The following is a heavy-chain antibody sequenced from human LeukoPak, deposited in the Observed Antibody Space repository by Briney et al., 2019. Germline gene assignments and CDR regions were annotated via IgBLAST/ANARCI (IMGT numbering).Heavy chain of an antibody. CDR1: GFTFSSYE. Sequence: PGGSLRLSCAASGFTFSSYEMNSVREAPGRGLEWVSYISNSGSIIYYADSVKGRFTISRENAKNSLYLQMNSLRAEDTAVYYCAKAEIGIAVDHRGDYYYCYMDVWGKGTTVTVSS. J-gene: IGHJ6*03. CDR3: AKAEIGIAVDHRGDYYYCYMDV. V-gene: IGHV3-48*03. D-gene: IGHD6-19*01. CDR2: ISNSGSII.